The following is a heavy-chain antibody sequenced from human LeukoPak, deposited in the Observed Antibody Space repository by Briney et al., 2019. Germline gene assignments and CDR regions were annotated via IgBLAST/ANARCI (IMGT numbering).Heavy chain of an antibody. V-gene: IGHV4-4*07. CDR3: AGGVAVAGKPGVFDY. D-gene: IGHD6-19*01. J-gene: IGHJ4*02. CDR2: IYTSGST. CDR1: GGSISSYY. Sequence: SETLSLTCTVSGGSISSYYWSWIRQPAGKGLEWIGRIYTSGSTNYNPSLKSRVTMSVDTSKNQFSLKLSSVTAADTAVYYCAGGVAVAGKPGVFDYWGQGTLVTVSS.